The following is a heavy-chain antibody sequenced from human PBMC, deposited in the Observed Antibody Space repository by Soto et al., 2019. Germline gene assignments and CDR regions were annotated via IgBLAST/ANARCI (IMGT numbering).Heavy chain of an antibody. V-gene: IGHV3-66*01. J-gene: IGHJ6*04. Sequence: GGSLRLSCAVSGFTVSNNFMTWVRQAPGKGLEWVSLIYSDGSTFYADSVKGRFTISRDNYNNSLYLQMSSLRVEDMAVYYCASGFDDSWFLNVWGKGTTVTVSS. CDR1: GFTVSNNF. CDR3: ASGFDDSWFLNV. CDR2: IYSDGST. D-gene: IGHD6-13*01.